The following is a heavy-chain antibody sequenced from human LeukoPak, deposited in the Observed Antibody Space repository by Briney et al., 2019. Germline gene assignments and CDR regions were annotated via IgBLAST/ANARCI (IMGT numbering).Heavy chain of an antibody. CDR2: ISGSGSNI. CDR1: GFTFSDYY. Sequence: GGTLRLSCAASGFTFSDYYMGWIRQAPGKGRERGSYISGSGSNIDYADSGKGRVTSSRKNAKNTMYLERKTLRGEDAAVYCSGRDFGLIRTKRSFDISGQGTMLTVSS. V-gene: IGHV3-11*01. CDR3: GRDFGLIRTKRSFDI. D-gene: IGHD1-7*01. J-gene: IGHJ3*02.